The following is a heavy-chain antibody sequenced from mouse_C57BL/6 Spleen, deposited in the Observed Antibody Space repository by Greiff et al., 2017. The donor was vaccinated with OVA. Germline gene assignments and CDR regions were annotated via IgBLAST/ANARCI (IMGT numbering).Heavy chain of an antibody. V-gene: IGHV5-17*01. CDR3: ARGGNARDC. CDR1: GFTFSDYG. Sequence: EVKLMESGGGLVKPGGSLKLSCAASGFTFSDYGMHWVRQAPGKGLEWVAYISSGSSTTYYADTVKGRFTFSRDNAKNTLFLQMTSLRPEDTAMYYCARGGNARDCWGQGTTLTVSS. CDR2: ISSGSSTT. J-gene: IGHJ2*01.